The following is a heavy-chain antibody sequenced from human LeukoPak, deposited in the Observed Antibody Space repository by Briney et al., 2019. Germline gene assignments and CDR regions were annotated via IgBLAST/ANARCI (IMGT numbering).Heavy chain of an antibody. CDR2: IIPIFGTA. J-gene: IGHJ4*02. CDR1: GGTSSSYG. V-gene: IGHV1-69*05. Sequence: SVKVSCKASGGTSSSYGISWVRQAPGQGLEWMGGIIPIFGTANNARKFQGRVTMTRDTSISTAYLQWSSLKASDTAMYYCARLHNIYYDSSGVHFDYWGQGTLVTVSS. D-gene: IGHD3-22*01. CDR3: ARLHNIYYDSSGVHFDY.